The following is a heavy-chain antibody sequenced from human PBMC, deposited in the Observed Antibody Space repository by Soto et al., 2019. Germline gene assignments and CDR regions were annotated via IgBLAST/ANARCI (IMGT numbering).Heavy chain of an antibody. V-gene: IGHV1-69*01. Sequence: QVQLVQAGAEVKKPGSSVKVSCKASGGTFSSYAISWVRQAPGQGLEWMGGIIPIFGTANYAQKLQGRVTITADESTSTAYMELSSLRSGDTAVYYCANSRSTYVWGSHTYDYWGQGTLVTVSS. J-gene: IGHJ4*02. CDR1: GGTFSSYA. CDR2: IIPIFGTA. CDR3: ANSRSTYVWGSHTYDY. D-gene: IGHD3-16*01.